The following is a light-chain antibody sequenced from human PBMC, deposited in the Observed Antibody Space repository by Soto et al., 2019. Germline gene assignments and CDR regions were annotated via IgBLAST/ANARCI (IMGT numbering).Light chain of an antibody. CDR1: QSVLYSSNNKNY. J-gene: IGKJ3*01. Sequence: DIVMTQSPDSLAVSLGERATINCKSSQSVLYSSNNKNYLAWYQQKPGQPPKLLIYWASTRESGVPDRFSGSGSGTDFTLTISSLQAEDVAVYYCQQYYSTPLFTFGPGTKWISN. CDR3: QQYYSTPLFT. CDR2: WAS. V-gene: IGKV4-1*01.